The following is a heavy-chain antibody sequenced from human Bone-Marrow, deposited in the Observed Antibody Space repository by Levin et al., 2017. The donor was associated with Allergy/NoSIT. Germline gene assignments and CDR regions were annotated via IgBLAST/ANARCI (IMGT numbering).Heavy chain of an antibody. Sequence: SCAASGFTFSSYGMHWVRQAPGKGLEWVAVISYDGSNKYYADSVKGRFTISRDNSKNTLYLQMNSLRAEDTAVYYCAKANTIFGVVHYYYYGMDVWGQGTTVTVSS. V-gene: IGHV3-30*18. CDR1: GFTFSSYG. CDR2: ISYDGSNK. J-gene: IGHJ6*02. CDR3: AKANTIFGVVHYYYYGMDV. D-gene: IGHD3-3*01.